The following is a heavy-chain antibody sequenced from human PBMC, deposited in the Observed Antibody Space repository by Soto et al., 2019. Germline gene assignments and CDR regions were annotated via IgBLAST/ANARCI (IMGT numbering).Heavy chain of an antibody. CDR1: DDSMSNYY. V-gene: IGHV4-59*01. CDR3: ARDLWGYCGTDCYPLDV. Sequence: ASETLSLTCSVSDDSMSNYYWTWIRQPPGKGLEWIGNIYYSGSTNYNPSFKSRVTISVDTSKNQFSLKLNSVTAADTAVYYCARDLWGYCGTDCYPLDVWGQGTTVTVSS. CDR2: IYYSGST. D-gene: IGHD2-21*02. J-gene: IGHJ6*02.